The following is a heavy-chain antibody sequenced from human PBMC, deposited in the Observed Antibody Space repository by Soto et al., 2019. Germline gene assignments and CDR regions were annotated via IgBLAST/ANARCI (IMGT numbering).Heavy chain of an antibody. D-gene: IGHD3-16*01. V-gene: IGHV4-59*01. J-gene: IGHJ4*02. Sequence: QVQLQESGPGLVKPSETLSLTCTVSGGSISSYYWSWFRQPPGKGLEWIGYIYYSGTTNYNPPPKSRVTISVDTAKIQLSRKLSSVTAADTGVSDGARGYWGSERWGRGTRVTVSS. CDR2: IYYSGTT. CDR3: ARGYWGSER. CDR1: GGSISSYY.